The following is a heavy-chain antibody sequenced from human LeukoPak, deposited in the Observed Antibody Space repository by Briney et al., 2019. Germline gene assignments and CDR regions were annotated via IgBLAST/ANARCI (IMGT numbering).Heavy chain of an antibody. V-gene: IGHV4-39*01. Sequence: SETLSLTCTVSGDSIRSGDYYCDWLRQPPGKGLDWIGDINYSGGTYYNPSLKGRVTMSVYTSKNQFSLKLTSVTAADTAVYYCARHRGRNNWFDPGAREPWSPSPQ. CDR2: INYSGGT. CDR1: GDSIRSGDYY. J-gene: IGHJ5*02. CDR3: ARHRGRNNWFDP. D-gene: IGHD5-24*01.